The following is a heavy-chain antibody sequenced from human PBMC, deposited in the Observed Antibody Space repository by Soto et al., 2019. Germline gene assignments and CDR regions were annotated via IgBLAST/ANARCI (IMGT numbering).Heavy chain of an antibody. D-gene: IGHD1-20*01. CDR3: AGGPRYWSFAL. V-gene: IGHV4-34*01. CDR1: GGSSRAYH. J-gene: IGHJ2*01. Sequence: SETLSLTCSVYGGSSRAYHWSWIRQSPGEGLEWIGEFSYSGSLNYNPSLKRRVAVSLDTSTDHFSLPMTSVTAADTGVYFRAGGPRYWSFALWGRGNMVTV. CDR2: FSYSGSL.